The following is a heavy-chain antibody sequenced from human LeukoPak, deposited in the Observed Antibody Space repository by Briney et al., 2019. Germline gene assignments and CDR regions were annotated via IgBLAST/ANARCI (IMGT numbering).Heavy chain of an antibody. D-gene: IGHD6-19*01. CDR3: ARDQELAGDRWFDP. CDR2: ISYDGSNK. Sequence: GGSLRLSRAASGFTFSSYAMHWVRQAPGKGLEWVAVISYDGSNKYYADSVKGRFTISRDNSKNTLYLQMSSLRAEDTAVYYCARDQELAGDRWFDPWGQGTLVTVSS. V-gene: IGHV3-30-3*01. CDR1: GFTFSSYA. J-gene: IGHJ5*02.